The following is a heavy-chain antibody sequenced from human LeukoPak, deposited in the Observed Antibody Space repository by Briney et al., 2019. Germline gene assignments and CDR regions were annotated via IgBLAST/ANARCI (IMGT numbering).Heavy chain of an antibody. V-gene: IGHV3-30-3*01. Sequence: PGGSLRLSCAASGFTFSSSAMSWVRQVPGKGLEWVAVITYDGNNKYYADSVKDRFTLSRGTSKNTLYLQMNSLRTEDTATYYCARGYGSASVDYWGQGTPVTVSS. CDR2: ITYDGNNK. J-gene: IGHJ4*02. D-gene: IGHD6-6*01. CDR1: GFTFSSSA. CDR3: ARGYGSASVDY.